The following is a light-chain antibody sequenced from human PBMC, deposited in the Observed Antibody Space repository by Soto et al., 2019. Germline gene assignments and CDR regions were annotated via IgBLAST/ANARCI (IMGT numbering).Light chain of an antibody. J-gene: IGLJ1*01. CDR2: EVT. CDR3: GSYAGTNMNV. V-gene: IGLV2-8*01. Sequence: QSALTQPPSASGSPGQSVTISCTGTTTDVGGYRYVSWYQQHPGKAPKLLIYEVTKRPSGVPDRFSGSKSGNTASLTVTGIQPDDEADYYCGSYAGTNMNVFGTGTKVTVL. CDR1: TTDVGGYRY.